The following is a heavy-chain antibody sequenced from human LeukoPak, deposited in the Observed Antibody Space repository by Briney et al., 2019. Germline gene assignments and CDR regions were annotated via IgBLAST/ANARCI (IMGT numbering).Heavy chain of an antibody. J-gene: IGHJ3*02. D-gene: IGHD3-22*01. V-gene: IGHV4-59*01. Sequence: PSETLSLTCTVSGGSIGSYYWSWIRQPPGKGLEWIGYIYDSGSTNYNPPLKSRVTISVDTSKNQFSLKLSSVTAADTAVYYCACLTTADAFDIWGQGTMVTVSS. CDR3: ACLTTADAFDI. CDR2: IYDSGST. CDR1: GGSIGSYY.